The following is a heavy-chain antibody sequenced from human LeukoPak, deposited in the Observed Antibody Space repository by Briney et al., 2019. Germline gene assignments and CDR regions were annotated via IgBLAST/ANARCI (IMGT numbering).Heavy chain of an antibody. CDR3: ARHGTGYSYGPFDY. V-gene: IGHV4-59*08. CDR1: GGSISSYY. J-gene: IGHJ4*02. CDR2: IYYSGST. D-gene: IGHD5-18*01. Sequence: SETLSLTCTVSGGSISSYYWSWIRQPPGKGLEWIGYIYYSGSTNYNPSPKSRVTISVDTSKNQFSLKLSSVTAADTAVYYCARHGTGYSYGPFDYWGQGTLVTVSS.